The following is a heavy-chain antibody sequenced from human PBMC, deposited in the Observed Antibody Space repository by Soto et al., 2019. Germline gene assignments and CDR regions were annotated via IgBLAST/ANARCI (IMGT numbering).Heavy chain of an antibody. V-gene: IGHV3-7*05. CDR1: GFTFRTYW. CDR3: ARDGSTSWYSYDYHGMDV. Sequence: EVQLVESGGGLVQPGGSLRLSCGASGFTFRTYWLSWVRQVPGKGLEWVANINQDGSEKKYVDSVKGQFTISRDNAKNSRYLQMSSLRAEDTALYDCARDGSTSWYSYDYHGMDVWGQGTTVTVSS. CDR2: INQDGSEK. J-gene: IGHJ6*02. D-gene: IGHD5-18*01.